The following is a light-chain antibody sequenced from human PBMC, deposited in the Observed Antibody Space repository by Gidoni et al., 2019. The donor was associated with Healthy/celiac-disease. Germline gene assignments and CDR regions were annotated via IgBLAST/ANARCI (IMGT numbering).Light chain of an antibody. Sequence: EIVMTQSPATLSVSPGERATLSCRASQSVSSNLAWYQQKPGQAPRLLIYGASTRATGIPARFSGSGSGTEFTLTISSLQSEDFAVYYCQQYNNWLDTFXQXTKLEIK. CDR3: QQYNNWLDT. V-gene: IGKV3-15*01. J-gene: IGKJ2*01. CDR1: QSVSSN. CDR2: GAS.